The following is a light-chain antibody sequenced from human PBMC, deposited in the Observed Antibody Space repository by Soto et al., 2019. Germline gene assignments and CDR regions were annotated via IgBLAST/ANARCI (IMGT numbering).Light chain of an antibody. Sequence: QSALNQPASGSGSHGQSITISCTGTSSDVGRYKYVSWYQQHPGKAPKLIIYDVIYRPSGVSDRFSGSKSGNTAFLTISGLQAEDGADYYCSYYTGSSTSFGGGIQLTVL. CDR2: DVI. V-gene: IGLV2-14*01. CDR3: SYYTGSSTS. CDR1: SSDVGRYKY. J-gene: IGLJ3*02.